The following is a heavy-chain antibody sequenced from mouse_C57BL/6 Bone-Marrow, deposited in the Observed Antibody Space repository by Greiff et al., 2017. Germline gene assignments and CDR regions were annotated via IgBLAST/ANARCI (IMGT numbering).Heavy chain of an antibody. CDR1: GYTFTSYG. D-gene: IGHD2-4*01. CDR2: IYPRSGNT. J-gene: IGHJ3*01. Sequence: VQLQQSGAELARPGASVKLSCKASGYTFTSYGISWVKQRTGQGLDWIGEIYPRSGNTYYNEKFKGKATLYADKSSSTAYMELRSLTSEDSAVYFCARSGNDYSWFAYWGQGTLVTVAA. CDR3: ARSGNDYSWFAY. V-gene: IGHV1-81*01.